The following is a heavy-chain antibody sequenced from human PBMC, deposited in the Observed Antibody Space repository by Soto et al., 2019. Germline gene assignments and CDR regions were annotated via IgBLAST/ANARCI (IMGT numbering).Heavy chain of an antibody. CDR1: GGSFSGYY. J-gene: IGHJ5*02. V-gene: IGHV4-34*01. Sequence: SSETLSLTCAVYGGSFSGYYWTWIRQPPGTGLEWIGEINHSGSTNYNPSLKSRVTISVDTSKNQFSLKLSSVTAADTAVYYCARLLWSRGDWFDPWGQGTLVTVSS. CDR3: ARLLWSRGDWFDP. CDR2: INHSGST. D-gene: IGHD3-10*01.